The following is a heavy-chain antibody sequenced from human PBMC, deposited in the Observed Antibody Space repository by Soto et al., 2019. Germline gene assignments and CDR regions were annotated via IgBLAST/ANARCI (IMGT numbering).Heavy chain of an antibody. CDR1: GFTFDDYA. CDR3: AKGMVRGVVLFGFDY. J-gene: IGHJ4*02. D-gene: IGHD3-10*01. Sequence: EVQLVESGGGLVQPGRSLRLSCAASGFTFDDYAMHWVRQAPGKGLEWVSGISWNSGSIGYADSVKGRFTISRDNAKNSLYLQMNRLSAEDTAFYYCAKGMVRGVVLFGFDYWGQGTLVTVSS. CDR2: ISWNSGSI. V-gene: IGHV3-9*01.